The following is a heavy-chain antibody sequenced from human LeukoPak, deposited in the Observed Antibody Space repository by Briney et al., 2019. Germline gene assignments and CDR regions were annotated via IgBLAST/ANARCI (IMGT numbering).Heavy chain of an antibody. V-gene: IGHV1-69*05. CDR2: IIPISGTA. CDR3: AREFAPGTAAAGIFDY. J-gene: IGHJ4*02. D-gene: IGHD6-13*01. Sequence: SSVKVSCKASGGTFSSYAISWVRQAPGQGLEWMGRIIPISGTANYAQKFQGRVTITTDESTSTAYMELSSLRSEDTAVYYCAREFAPGTAAAGIFDYWGQGTLVTVSS. CDR1: GGTFSSYA.